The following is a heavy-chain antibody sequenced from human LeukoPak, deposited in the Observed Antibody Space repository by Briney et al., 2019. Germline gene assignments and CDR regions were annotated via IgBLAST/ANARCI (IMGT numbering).Heavy chain of an antibody. CDR2: INAGNGDT. J-gene: IGHJ4*02. CDR3: ARDDCGDTCYPGGY. Sequence: ASVKVSCKASGYTFTKYVVHWVRQAPGQRPEWMGWINAGNGDTKYSQNFQDRVTITRDTSANTAYMELSSLTSEDTALYYCARDDCGDTCYPGGYWGQGTLVTISS. CDR1: GYTFTKYV. D-gene: IGHD2-21*01. V-gene: IGHV1-3*01.